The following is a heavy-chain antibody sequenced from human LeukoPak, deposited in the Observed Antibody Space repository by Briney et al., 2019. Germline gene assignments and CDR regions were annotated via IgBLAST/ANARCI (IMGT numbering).Heavy chain of an antibody. CDR3: ARGFRAVTTDTPTYYFYYYMDV. CDR1: GFTFDDYG. D-gene: IGHD4-17*01. Sequence: GLLRLSCAASGFTFDDYGMSWVRQAPGKGLGWVPSINWNGGSKGYADSLKGRFTLSRDNAKTSLYLQMNSLRAEDTALYYCARGFRAVTTDTPTYYFYYYMDVWGKGTTVTVSS. J-gene: IGHJ6*03. V-gene: IGHV3-20*04. CDR2: INWNGGSK.